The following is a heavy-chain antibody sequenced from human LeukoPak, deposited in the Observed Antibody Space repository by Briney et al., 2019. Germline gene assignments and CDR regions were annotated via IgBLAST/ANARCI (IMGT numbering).Heavy chain of an antibody. CDR3: SRDSALAAFNY. Sequence: GGSLRLSCAISGLTSICNSMNWVRQAPGKGLEWVSTISCRGDNIYYADSIKGRFTTSRDNAKSSLHLQMTSLRADDTAMYYCSRDSALAAFNYWGQGTLVTVSS. D-gene: IGHD6-19*01. J-gene: IGHJ4*02. CDR1: GLTSICNS. V-gene: IGHV3-21*03. CDR2: ISCRGDNI.